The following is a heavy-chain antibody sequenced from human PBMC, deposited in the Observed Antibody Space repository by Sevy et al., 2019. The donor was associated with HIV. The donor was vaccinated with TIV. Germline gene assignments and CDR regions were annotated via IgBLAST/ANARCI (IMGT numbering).Heavy chain of an antibody. J-gene: IGHJ6*02. D-gene: IGHD5-12*01. Sequence: GGYLRLSCAASGFTFSSYSMNWVRQAPGKGLEWVSYISSSSSTIYYADSVKGRFTISRDNAKNSLYLQMNSLRDEDTAVYYCARDEEVATIAYYYGMDVWGQGTTVTVSS. CDR3: ARDEEVATIAYYYGMDV. CDR1: GFTFSSYS. CDR2: ISSSSSTI. V-gene: IGHV3-48*02.